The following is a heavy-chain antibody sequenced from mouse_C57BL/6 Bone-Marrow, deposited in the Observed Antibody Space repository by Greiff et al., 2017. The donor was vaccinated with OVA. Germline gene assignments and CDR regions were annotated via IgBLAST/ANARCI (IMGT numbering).Heavy chain of an antibody. J-gene: IGHJ1*03. Sequence: EVKLVESGGGLVQPKGSLKLSCAASGFSFNTYAMNWVRQAPGKGLEWVARIRSKSNNYATYYADSVKDRFTISRDDSESMLYLQMNNLKTEDTAMYYCVSSGRYFDVWGTGTTVTVSS. CDR1: GFSFNTYA. D-gene: IGHD4-1*01. CDR2: IRSKSNNYAT. V-gene: IGHV10-1*01. CDR3: VSSGRYFDV.